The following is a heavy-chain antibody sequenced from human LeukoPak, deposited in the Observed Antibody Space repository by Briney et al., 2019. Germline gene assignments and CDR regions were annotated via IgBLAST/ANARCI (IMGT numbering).Heavy chain of an antibody. CDR1: GYTFTSYD. J-gene: IGHJ6*03. V-gene: IGHV1-8*03. CDR3: ARVGYSSGWYDSWYYYYMDV. D-gene: IGHD6-19*01. CDR2: MNPNSGNT. Sequence: ASVKVSCKASGYTFTSYDINWVRQATGQGLEWMGWMNPNSGNTGYAQKFQGRVTITRNTSISTAYMEPSSLRSEDTAVYYCARVGYSSGWYDSWYYYYMDVWGKGTTVTVSS.